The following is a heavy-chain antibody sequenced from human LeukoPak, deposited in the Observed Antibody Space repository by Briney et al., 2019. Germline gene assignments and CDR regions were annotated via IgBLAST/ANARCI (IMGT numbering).Heavy chain of an antibody. Sequence: NPGGSLRLSCAASGFTFSSYSMNWGRQAPGKGLGWGSSISSSSSYIYYADSVKGRFTISRDNAKNSLYLQMNSLIAEDTAVYYCARGRFAVGAGCYFDYWGQGTLVTVSS. CDR3: ARGRFAVGAGCYFDY. CDR2: ISSSSSYI. D-gene: IGHD1-26*01. V-gene: IGHV3-21*01. J-gene: IGHJ4*02. CDR1: GFTFSSYS.